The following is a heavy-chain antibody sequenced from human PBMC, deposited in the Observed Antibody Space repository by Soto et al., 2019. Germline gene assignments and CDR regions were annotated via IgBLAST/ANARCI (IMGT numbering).Heavy chain of an antibody. D-gene: IGHD3-3*01. CDR2: ISGSGGST. CDR1: GFTFSSYA. CDR3: AKSGYYDFWSGYTSYNWFDP. Sequence: GGSLRLSWAASGFTFSSYAMSWVRQAPGKGLEWVSAISGSGGSTYYADSVKGRFTISRDNSKNTLYLQMNSLRAEDTAVYYCAKSGYYDFWSGYTSYNWFDPWGQGTLVTVSS. V-gene: IGHV3-23*01. J-gene: IGHJ5*02.